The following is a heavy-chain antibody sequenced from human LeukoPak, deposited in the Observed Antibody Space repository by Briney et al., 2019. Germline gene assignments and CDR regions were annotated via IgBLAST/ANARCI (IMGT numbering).Heavy chain of an antibody. CDR1: GGSISSYY. Sequence: SETLSLTCTVSGGSISSYYWSWIRQPPGKGLEWIGYIYYSGSTNYNPSLKSRVTISVDTSKNQFSLKLSSVTAADTAVYYCARGEDYYDSSGYLYPLFFDYWGQGTLVTVSS. V-gene: IGHV4-59*01. CDR3: ARGEDYYDSSGYLYPLFFDY. J-gene: IGHJ4*02. D-gene: IGHD3-22*01. CDR2: IYYSGST.